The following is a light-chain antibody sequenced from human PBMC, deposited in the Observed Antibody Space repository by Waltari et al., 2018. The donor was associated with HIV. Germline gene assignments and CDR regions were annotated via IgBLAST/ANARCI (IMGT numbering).Light chain of an antibody. CDR2: EVS. J-gene: IGLJ2*01. CDR3: SSYTSSATLV. V-gene: IGLV2-14*01. Sequence: QSALTQPASVSGSPGQSITISCTGTSNDVGGYNYFSWYQHHPGKAPKLMIYEVSDRPSGVSSRFSGSKSGNTASLTISGLQAEDEADYYCSSYTSSATLVFGGGTKLTVL. CDR1: SNDVGGYNY.